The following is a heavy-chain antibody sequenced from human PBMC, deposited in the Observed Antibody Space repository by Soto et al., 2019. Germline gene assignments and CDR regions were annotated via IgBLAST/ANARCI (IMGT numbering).Heavy chain of an antibody. CDR1: GGSIRSYY. J-gene: IGHJ4*02. V-gene: IGHV4-59*01. D-gene: IGHD3-22*01. CDR3: ARNRYYDSTGYLDY. Sequence: LSLTCTVSGGSIRSYYWSWIRQPPGKGLEWIGYIYYSGSTSYNPSLKSRVTMSVDTSQNQFSLRLTSVTAADTAIYYCARNRYYDSTGYLDYWGQGTLVTVYS. CDR2: IYYSGST.